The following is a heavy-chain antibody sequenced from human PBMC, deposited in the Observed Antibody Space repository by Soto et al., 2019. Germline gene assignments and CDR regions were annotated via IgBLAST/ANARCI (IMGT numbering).Heavy chain of an antibody. V-gene: IGHV3-30*18. CDR1: GFTFSIHG. CDR3: AKGLTFGGVIVKIGLDV. CDR2: ISYDGSNK. D-gene: IGHD3-16*02. Sequence: PGGSLRLSCAASGFTFSIHGMHWVRQAPGKGLEWVAAISYDGSNKYYTDSVKGRFTISRDYSKNTLYLQMNSLRAEDTAVYYCAKGLTFGGVIVKIGLDVWGQGTTVTVSS. J-gene: IGHJ6*02.